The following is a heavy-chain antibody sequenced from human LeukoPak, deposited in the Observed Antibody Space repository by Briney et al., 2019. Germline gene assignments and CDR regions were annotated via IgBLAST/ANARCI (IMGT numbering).Heavy chain of an antibody. Sequence: ASVKVSCTASGGTFSSYAISWVRQAPGQGLEWMGGIIPIIGTANYAQKFQGRVTITADESTSTAYLELSSLRSEDTAVYYCAVEYSSSSGDYWGQGTLVTVSS. CDR2: IIPIIGTA. CDR1: GGTFSSYA. J-gene: IGHJ4*02. CDR3: AVEYSSSSGDY. D-gene: IGHD6-6*01. V-gene: IGHV1-69*13.